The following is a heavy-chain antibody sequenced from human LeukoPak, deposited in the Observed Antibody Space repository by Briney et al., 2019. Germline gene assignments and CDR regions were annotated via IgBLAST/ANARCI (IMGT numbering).Heavy chain of an antibody. CDR2: IYYSGST. V-gene: IGHV4-61*01. D-gene: IGHD3-10*01. J-gene: IGHJ4*02. CDR1: GGSVSSGSYY. CDR3: ARDRGGHYFDY. Sequence: SETLSLTCTVSGGSVSSGSYYWSWIRQPPGKGLEWIGYIYYSGSTNYNPSLKSRVTISVDTSKNQFSLKLSSVTAADTAVYYCARDRGGHYFDYWGQGTLVTVSS.